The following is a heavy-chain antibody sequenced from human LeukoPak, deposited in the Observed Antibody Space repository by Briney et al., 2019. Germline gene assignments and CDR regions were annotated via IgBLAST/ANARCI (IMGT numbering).Heavy chain of an antibody. CDR3: ARELDRIQDLDS. V-gene: IGHV3-21*01. Sequence: PGGSLRLSCAPSAYTFSCCSINSVRQAPGKGLEWVSSINNGGDDKYHADSVQGRFTISRDNAKNSLYLQMNSLRAEDTAVYYCARELDRIQDLDSWGQGTQFTVSS. CDR2: INNGGDDK. J-gene: IGHJ4*02. D-gene: IGHD1-1*01. CDR1: AYTFSCCS.